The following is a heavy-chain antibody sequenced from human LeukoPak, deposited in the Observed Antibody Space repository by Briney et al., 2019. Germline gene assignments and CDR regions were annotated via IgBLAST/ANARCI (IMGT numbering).Heavy chain of an antibody. Sequence: GGSLRLSCAATGFTFSSYGMHWFRQAPGKGLEWVAVIWYDGSNKYYADSVKGRFTISRDNSKNTLYLQMNSLRAEDTAVYYCARVHLTTAMIYYYYGMDVWGQGTTVTVSS. V-gene: IGHV3-33*01. CDR1: GFTFSSYG. J-gene: IGHJ6*02. CDR2: IWYDGSNK. CDR3: ARVHLTTAMIYYYYGMDV. D-gene: IGHD5-18*01.